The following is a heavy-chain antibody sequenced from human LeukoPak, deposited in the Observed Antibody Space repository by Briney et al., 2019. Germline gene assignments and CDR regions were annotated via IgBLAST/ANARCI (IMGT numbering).Heavy chain of an antibody. D-gene: IGHD2-2*01. Sequence: GGSLRLSCAASGFTFSSYWMHWVRQAPGKGLVWVSGINSDGSSTSYADSVKGRFTISRDNAKNTLYLQMNSLRAEDMAVYYCARYPYFDYWGQGTLVTVSS. CDR1: GFTFSSYW. CDR3: ARYPYFDY. CDR2: INSDGSST. V-gene: IGHV3-74*01. J-gene: IGHJ4*02.